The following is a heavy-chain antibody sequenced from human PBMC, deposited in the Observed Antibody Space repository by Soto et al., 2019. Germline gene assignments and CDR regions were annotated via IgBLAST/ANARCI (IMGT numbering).Heavy chain of an antibody. CDR2: IIPIFATP. CDR1: GGFNSYS. D-gene: IGHD2-2*01. J-gene: IGHJ5*02. V-gene: IGHV1-69*06. CDR3: ARGGPVIIPAATNWFDP. Sequence: QVQLVQSGAEVKKPGSSVKVSSKGSGGFNSYSISWVRQAPGQGPEWRGGIIPIFATPTYAQKFQGRVTITADKSTSTAYMELSRLTSEDTAVYYCARGGPVIIPAATNWFDPWGQGTLVSVSS.